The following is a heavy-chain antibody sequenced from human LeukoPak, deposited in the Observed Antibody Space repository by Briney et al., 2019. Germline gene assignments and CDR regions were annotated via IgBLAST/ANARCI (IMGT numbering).Heavy chain of an antibody. CDR2: INPNSGDT. CDR1: GYTFNAYY. J-gene: IGHJ4*02. Sequence: ASVKVSCKASGYTFNAYYLHWVRQAPGQGLEWMGWINPNSGDTNYAQKFQGRVTMTRDTSISTAYMELSRLRSDDTAVYYCARDRHYYGSGSFYAPDYWGQGTLLTVSS. D-gene: IGHD3-10*01. V-gene: IGHV1-2*02. CDR3: ARDRHYYGSGSFYAPDY.